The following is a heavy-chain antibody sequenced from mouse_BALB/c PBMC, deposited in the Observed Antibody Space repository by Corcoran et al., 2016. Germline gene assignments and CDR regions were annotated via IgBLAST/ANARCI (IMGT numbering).Heavy chain of an antibody. CDR2: INPYNDGT. CDR1: GYTFTSYV. CDR3: ARSVTTWFAY. V-gene: IGHV1S136*01. J-gene: IGHJ3*01. Sequence: EVQLQQSGPELVKPGASVKMSCKASGYTFTSYVMHWVKQKPGQGLEWIGYINPYNDGTKYNAKFKGKATLTSDKSSSTAYMELSSLTSEDSAVYYCARSVTTWFAYWGQGTLVTVSA. D-gene: IGHD2-1*01.